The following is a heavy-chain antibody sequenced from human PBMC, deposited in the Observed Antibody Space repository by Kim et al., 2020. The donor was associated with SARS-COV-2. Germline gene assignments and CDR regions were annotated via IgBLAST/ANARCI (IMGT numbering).Heavy chain of an antibody. CDR3: ARARYSLYYGIDV. CDR1: GYNFNDYR. V-gene: IGHV5-10-1*01. D-gene: IGHD5-12*01. J-gene: IGHJ6*02. CDR2: VDPSISYI. Sequence: GESLKISCKPSGYNFNDYRITWVRQMPGKGLEWVGSVDPSISYIKYSPSFQGHVTISADKSIDTAYLQWSSQKASDTAIYYCARARYSLYYGIDVWGPGTTVTVSS.